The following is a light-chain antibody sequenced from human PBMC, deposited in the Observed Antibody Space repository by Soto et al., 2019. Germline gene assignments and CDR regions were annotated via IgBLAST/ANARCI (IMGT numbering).Light chain of an antibody. J-gene: IGKJ5*01. CDR1: QGIGNA. CDR2: GAS. V-gene: IGKV1-6*01. CDR3: QQYDNWPPIT. Sequence: AIQMTQSPSSLSASVGDRVTISCRASQGIGNALGWYQQKPGKPPKVLIYGASNLQSGVPSRFSGSGSGTEFTLTISSLQSEDFAVYYCQQYDNWPPITFGQGTRLEIK.